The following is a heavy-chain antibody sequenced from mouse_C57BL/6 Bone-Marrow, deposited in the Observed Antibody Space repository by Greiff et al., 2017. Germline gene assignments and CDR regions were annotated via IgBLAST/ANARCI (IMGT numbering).Heavy chain of an antibody. CDR3: ERHEYYYGSSYDFAY. CDR2: FYPGSGSI. J-gene: IGHJ3*01. V-gene: IGHV1-62-2*01. CDR1: GYTFTEYT. Sequence: QVHVKQSGAELVKPGASVKLSCKASGYTFTEYTIHWVKQRSGQGLEWIGWFYPGSGSIKYNEKFKDKATLTADKSSSTAYMELSRLTSEDSAVXICERHEYYYGSSYDFAYWGQGTLVTVSA. D-gene: IGHD1-1*01.